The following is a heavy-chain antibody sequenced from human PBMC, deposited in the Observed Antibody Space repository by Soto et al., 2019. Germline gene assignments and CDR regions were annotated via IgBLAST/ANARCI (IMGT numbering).Heavy chain of an antibody. J-gene: IGHJ6*02. D-gene: IGHD6-6*01. CDR1: GFIFSTYR. CDR3: ARGGSSSDNGMDV. V-gene: IGHV3-48*02. Sequence: EVQLVESGGGLVQPGGSLRLSCAASGFIFSTYRMNWVRQAPGKGLEWVSYISSRSYTIYYIDSVKGRFTISRDNAKSSLYLQMNSLRDEDTAVYYCARGGSSSDNGMDVWGQGTTVTVSS. CDR2: ISSRSYTI.